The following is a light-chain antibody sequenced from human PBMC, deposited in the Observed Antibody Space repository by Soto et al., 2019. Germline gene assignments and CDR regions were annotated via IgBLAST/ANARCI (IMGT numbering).Light chain of an antibody. CDR3: QQCADSPWT. CDR2: GAS. J-gene: IGKJ1*01. V-gene: IGKV3-20*01. Sequence: IVLTQSPGTLSLSPGERATLSCRASQSVSSSYLAWYQQKPGQAPRLLIHGASSRATGIPDRFSGSGYGTDFTLTISRLEPEDFAVYFCQQCADSPWTFGQGTKVEI. CDR1: QSVSSSY.